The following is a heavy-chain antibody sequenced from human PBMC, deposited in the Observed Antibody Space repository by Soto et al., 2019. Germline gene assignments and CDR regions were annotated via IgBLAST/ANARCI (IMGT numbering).Heavy chain of an antibody. D-gene: IGHD2-15*01. Sequence: SVKVSCKASGGTFSSYAISWVRQAPGQGLEGMGGIIPIFGTANYAQKFQGRVTITADESTSTAYMELSSLRSEDTAVYYCARASNREYCSGGSCFFFDYWGQGTLVTVSS. J-gene: IGHJ4*02. V-gene: IGHV1-69*13. CDR3: ARASNREYCSGGSCFFFDY. CDR2: IIPIFGTA. CDR1: GGTFSSYA.